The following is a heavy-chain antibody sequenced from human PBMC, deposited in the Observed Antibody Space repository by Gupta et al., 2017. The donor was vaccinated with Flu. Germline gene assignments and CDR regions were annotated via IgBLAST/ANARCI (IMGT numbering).Heavy chain of an antibody. J-gene: IGHJ5*02. V-gene: IGHV4-39*01. Sequence: HLQLQESGPGLVKPSETLSLTCTVSGGSISSTIHCWGWIRQPPGKGLEWIGSIYYSGSTYYNPSLKSRGTISVDTSKNEVSLKLSSVTAADTAVYYCARLSGNCSGDTCYSQWFDPWGQGTLVTVSS. D-gene: IGHD2-15*01. CDR3: ARLSGNCSGDTCYSQWFDP. CDR2: IYYSGST. CDR1: GGSISSTIHC.